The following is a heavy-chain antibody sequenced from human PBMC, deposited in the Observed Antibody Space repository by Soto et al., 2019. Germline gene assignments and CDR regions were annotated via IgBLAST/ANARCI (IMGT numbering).Heavy chain of an antibody. Sequence: SETLSLTCAIYGGSFSDTYWSWIRQPPGKGLEWIGYIYHSASTNYSPSLKSRVTISVDTSKNQFSLNLSSVTAADTAVYYCARHLPYCGGDCYSLDYWGQGTLVTVSS. J-gene: IGHJ4*02. CDR1: GGSFSDTY. CDR2: IYHSAST. CDR3: ARHLPYCGGDCYSLDY. V-gene: IGHV4-59*08. D-gene: IGHD2-21*02.